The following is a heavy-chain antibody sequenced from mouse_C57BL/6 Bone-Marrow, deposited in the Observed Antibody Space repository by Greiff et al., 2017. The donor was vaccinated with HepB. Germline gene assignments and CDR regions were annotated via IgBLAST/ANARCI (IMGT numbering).Heavy chain of an antibody. CDR1: GFTFSDAW. V-gene: IGHV6-6*01. J-gene: IGHJ2*01. D-gene: IGHD2-3*01. Sequence: EVHLVESGGGLVQPGGSMKLSCAASGFTFSDAWMDWVRQSPEKGLEWVAEIRNKANNHATYYAESVKGRFTISRDDSKSSVYLQMNSLRAEDTGIYYCTRGLLSYYFDYWGQGTTLTVSS. CDR3: TRGLLSYYFDY. CDR2: IRNKANNHAT.